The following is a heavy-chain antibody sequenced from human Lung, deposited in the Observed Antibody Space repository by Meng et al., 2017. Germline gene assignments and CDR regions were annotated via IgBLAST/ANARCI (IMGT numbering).Heavy chain of an antibody. V-gene: IGHV4-34*01. CDR3: ARGPTTMAHDFDY. J-gene: IGHJ4*02. D-gene: IGHD4-11*01. Sequence: QVQLQQWGAGLLNPSETLSRTCVVSGGAFSDSDWCWIRQPPGKGLEWIGEINHSGSTNYNPSLESRATISVDTSQNNLSLKLSSVTAADSAVYYCARGPTTMAHDFDYWGQGTLVTVSS. CDR1: GGAFSDSD. CDR2: INHSGST.